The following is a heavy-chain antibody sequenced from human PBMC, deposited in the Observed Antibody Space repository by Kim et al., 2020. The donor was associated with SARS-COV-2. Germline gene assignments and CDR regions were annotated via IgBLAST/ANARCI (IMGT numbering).Heavy chain of an antibody. D-gene: IGHD3-10*01. J-gene: IGHJ6*02. CDR1: GFTFSRNA. CDR2: LSDTGGKT. Sequence: GGSLRLSCAASGFTFSRNAMTWVRQTPGKGLEWVSALSDTGGKTYYADSVKGRFTISRDNSKNMLYLQINSLRAEDTAVYYCAKSPREYYYGSGYFYYGMDVWGQGTTVTVSS. CDR3: AKSPREYYYGSGYFYYGMDV. V-gene: IGHV3-23*01.